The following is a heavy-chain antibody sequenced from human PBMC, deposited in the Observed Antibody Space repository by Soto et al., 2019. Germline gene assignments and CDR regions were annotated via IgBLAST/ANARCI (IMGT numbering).Heavy chain of an antibody. J-gene: IGHJ4*02. CDR1: GYTFTSYD. Sequence: ASVKVSCKASGYTFTSYDINWVRQAPGQGLEWMGWISAYTGNTNYAQKLQGRVTMTTDTSTSTAYMELRSLRSDDTAVYYCAKSFFYDSSGYPTLFDYWGQGTLVTVSS. V-gene: IGHV1-18*04. CDR2: ISAYTGNT. CDR3: AKSFFYDSSGYPTLFDY. D-gene: IGHD3-22*01.